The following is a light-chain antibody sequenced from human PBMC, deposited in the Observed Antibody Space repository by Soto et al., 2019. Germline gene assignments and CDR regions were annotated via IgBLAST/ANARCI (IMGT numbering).Light chain of an antibody. J-gene: IGKJ3*01. CDR2: GAS. CDR1: QSVSSSY. V-gene: IGKV3-20*01. Sequence: EIVLTQSPGTLSLSPGERATLSCRASQSVSSSYLAWYQQKPGQAPRLLIYGASSRATGIPDRFSGSGSGTDFTLTISRLEPEDVAVYYCQQYGSFPITFGPGTKVDIK. CDR3: QQYGSFPIT.